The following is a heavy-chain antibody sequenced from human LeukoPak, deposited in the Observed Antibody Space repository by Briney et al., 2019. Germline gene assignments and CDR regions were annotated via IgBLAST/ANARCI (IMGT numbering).Heavy chain of an antibody. D-gene: IGHD4-17*01. CDR1: GGSISSSSYY. CDR3: ARHRGDYNQPVDY. Sequence: SGTLSLSCTASGGSISSSSYYWGCNRQPPGKGLEWIGSIFYSGSTYYNPTPKSRVTISVGTSKNQFSLRLSSVTAADTGLYYCARHRGDYNQPVDYWGQGTLVTVSS. V-gene: IGHV4-39*01. J-gene: IGHJ4*02. CDR2: IFYSGST.